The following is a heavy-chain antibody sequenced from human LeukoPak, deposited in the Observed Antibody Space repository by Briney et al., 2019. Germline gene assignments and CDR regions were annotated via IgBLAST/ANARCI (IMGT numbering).Heavy chain of an antibody. V-gene: IGHV4-39*01. Sequence: PSETLSLTCTVSGGSISSSSYYWGWIRQPPGKGLERIGSIYYSGSTYYNPSLKSRVTISVDTSKNQFSLKLSSVTAADTAVYYCARQEYCGGDCYSQYFDYWGQGTLVTVSS. J-gene: IGHJ4*02. CDR3: ARQEYCGGDCYSQYFDY. CDR1: GGSISSSSYY. CDR2: IYYSGST. D-gene: IGHD2-21*02.